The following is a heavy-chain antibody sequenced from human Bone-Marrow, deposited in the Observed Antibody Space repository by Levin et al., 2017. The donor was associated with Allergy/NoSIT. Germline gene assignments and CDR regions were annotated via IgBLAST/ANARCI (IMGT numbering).Heavy chain of an antibody. Sequence: PGGSLRLSCTASGINFDYYTMHWVRQAPGKGLEWVSLITLDGTGTYYADSVKGRFTISRDDSQNSLYLQMSSLRTEDTAFYYCAGTYDASGSSPAGLDVWGQGTTVIVSS. CDR1: GINFDYYT. V-gene: IGHV3-43*01. J-gene: IGHJ6*02. D-gene: IGHD3-10*01. CDR3: AGTYDASGSSPAGLDV. CDR2: ITLDGTGT.